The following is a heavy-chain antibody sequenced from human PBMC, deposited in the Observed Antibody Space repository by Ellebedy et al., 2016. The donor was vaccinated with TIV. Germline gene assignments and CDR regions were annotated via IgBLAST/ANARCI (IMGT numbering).Heavy chain of an antibody. CDR3: ARTLTTRYYYMDV. D-gene: IGHD4-17*01. J-gene: IGHJ6*03. CDR2: ISNDGSNK. Sequence: GESLKISXAASGFTFSSYGMHWVRQAPGKGLEWVAFISNDGSNKYYGDSVKGRFTISRDDSKNTLYLQMNSLGAEDTAVYYCARTLTTRYYYMDVWGKGTTVTVSS. V-gene: IGHV3-30*03. CDR1: GFTFSSYG.